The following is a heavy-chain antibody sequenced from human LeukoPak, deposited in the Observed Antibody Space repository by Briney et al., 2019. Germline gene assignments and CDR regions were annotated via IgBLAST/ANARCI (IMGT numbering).Heavy chain of an antibody. CDR3: ARGGNWFDP. J-gene: IGHJ5*02. CDR2: IYYSGST. CDR1: GGSISSSSYY. Sequence: SETLSLTCTVSGGSISSSSYYWGWIRQPPGKGLEWIGSIYYSGSTYYNPSLKSRVTISVDTSKNQFSLKLSSVTAADTAVYYCARGGNWFDPWGQGTLVPVSS. V-gene: IGHV4-39*01.